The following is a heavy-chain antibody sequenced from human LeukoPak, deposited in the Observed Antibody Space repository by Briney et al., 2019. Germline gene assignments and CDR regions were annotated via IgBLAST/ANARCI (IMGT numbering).Heavy chain of an antibody. CDR2: INHSGST. V-gene: IGHV4-34*01. CDR1: GGSFSGYY. Sequence: SETLSLTCAVYGGSFSGYYWSWIRQPPGKGLEWIGEINHSGSTNYNPSLKSRVTISVDTSKNQFSLKLSSVTAADTAVYCCARPYYYDSRIDPWGQGILVTVSS. D-gene: IGHD3-22*01. J-gene: IGHJ5*02. CDR3: ARPYYYDSRIDP.